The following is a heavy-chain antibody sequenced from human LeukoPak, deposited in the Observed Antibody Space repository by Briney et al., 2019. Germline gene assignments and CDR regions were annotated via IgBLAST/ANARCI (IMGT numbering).Heavy chain of an antibody. CDR1: GGSISSYY. D-gene: IGHD1-26*01. CDR2: IYYSGST. J-gene: IGHJ3*02. CDR3: ARRTPESGSYLGVGDAYDI. Sequence: SETLSLTCTVSGGSISSYYWSWIRQPAGKGLEWIGYIYYSGSTNYNPSLKSRVTISVDTSKNQFSLKLSSVTAADTAVYYCARRTPESGSYLGVGDAYDIWGQGTMVTVSS. V-gene: IGHV4-59*01.